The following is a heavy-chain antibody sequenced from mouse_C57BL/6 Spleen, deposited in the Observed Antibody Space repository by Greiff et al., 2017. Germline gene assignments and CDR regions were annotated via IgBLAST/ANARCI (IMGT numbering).Heavy chain of an antibody. CDR2: FDPNSGGT. V-gene: IGHV1-72*01. D-gene: IGHD2-12*01. CDR1: GYTFTSYW. J-gene: IGHJ3*01. Sequence: QVQLQQPGAELVKPGASVKLSCKASGYTFTSYWMHWVKQRPGRGLAWIGRFDPNSGGTKYNEKFKSKATLTVAKPSSTAYMQLSRLTSEDSAVYYCASPFYYSTFGGFAYWGQGTLVTVSA. CDR3: ASPFYYSTFGGFAY.